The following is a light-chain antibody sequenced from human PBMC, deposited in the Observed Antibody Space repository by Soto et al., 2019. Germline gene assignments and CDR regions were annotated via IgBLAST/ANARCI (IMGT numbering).Light chain of an antibody. CDR1: QSVSGY. CDR3: QQRSNWPWT. V-gene: IGKV3-11*01. J-gene: IGKJ1*01. Sequence: ETVLTQSPATLSLSPGERATLSCRASQSVSGYLAWYQQKSGQAPRLLIFDASNRATGIPARFSGSGSGTDFTLIIGSLEPEDVAVYYCQQRSNWPWTFGQGTKVEIK. CDR2: DAS.